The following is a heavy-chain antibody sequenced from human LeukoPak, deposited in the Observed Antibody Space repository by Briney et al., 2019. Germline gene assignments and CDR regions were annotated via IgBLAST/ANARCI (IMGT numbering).Heavy chain of an antibody. D-gene: IGHD2-15*01. CDR2: MNPNSGNT. Sequence: ASVKVSCKASGYTFTSYDINWVRQATGQGLEWMGWMNPNSGNTSYAQKFQGRVNMTRNTSISTAYMELSSLRSEDTAVYYCARVRPPRYCSGGSCARTGNWFDPWGQGTLVTVSS. CDR1: GYTFTSYD. CDR3: ARVRPPRYCSGGSCARTGNWFDP. J-gene: IGHJ5*02. V-gene: IGHV1-8*01.